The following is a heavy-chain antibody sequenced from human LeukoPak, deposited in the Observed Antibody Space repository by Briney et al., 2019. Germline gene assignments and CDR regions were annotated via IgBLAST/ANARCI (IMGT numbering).Heavy chain of an antibody. Sequence: GGSLRLSCAASGFTFSSYWMHWVRQAPGKGLVWVSRISSDGSSTTYADSVKGRFTISRDNAKNTLYLQMNSLRAEDTAVYYCGRGGKVEQLVLARWGQGSLVTVSS. CDR3: GRGGKVEQLVLAR. J-gene: IGHJ4*02. V-gene: IGHV3-74*01. CDR2: ISSDGSST. CDR1: GFTFSSYW. D-gene: IGHD6-13*01.